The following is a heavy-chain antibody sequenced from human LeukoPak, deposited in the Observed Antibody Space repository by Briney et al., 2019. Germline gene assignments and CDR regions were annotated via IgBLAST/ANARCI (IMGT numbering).Heavy chain of an antibody. CDR3: ARDKGSCSSTSCYPFHYYGMDV. J-gene: IGHJ6*02. CDR1: GFTFSSYS. V-gene: IGHV3-48*01. Sequence: GGPLRLSCAASGFTFSSYSMNWVRQAPGKGLEWVSYISSSSSTIYYADSVKGRFTISRDNAKNSLYLQMNSLRAEDTAVYYCARDKGSCSSTSCYPFHYYGMDVWGQGTTVTVSS. CDR2: ISSSSSTI. D-gene: IGHD2-2*01.